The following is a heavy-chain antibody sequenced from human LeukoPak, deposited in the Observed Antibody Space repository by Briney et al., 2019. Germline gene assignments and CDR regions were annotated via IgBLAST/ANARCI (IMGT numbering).Heavy chain of an antibody. CDR1: GGSFSGYY. D-gene: IGHD3-3*01. Sequence: PSETLSLTCAVYGGSFSGYYWSWIRQPPGKGLEWIGEINHSGSTNYNPSLKSRVTISVDTSKNQFSLKLSSVTAADTAVYYCARVGKILRFLEWSAYYYYVDVWGKGTTVTVSS. CDR2: INHSGST. V-gene: IGHV4-34*01. J-gene: IGHJ6*03. CDR3: ARVGKILRFLEWSAYYYYVDV.